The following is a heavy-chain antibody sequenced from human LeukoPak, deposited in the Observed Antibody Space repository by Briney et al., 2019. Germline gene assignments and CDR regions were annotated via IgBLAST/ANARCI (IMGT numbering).Heavy chain of an antibody. CDR2: IYYSGST. Sequence: SETLSLTCTVSGGSISSSSYYWGWIRKPPGKGLEWIGSIYYSGSTYYNPSLKSRVTISVDTSKNQFSLKLSSVTAADTAVYYCARGGGPMGATGPFDYWGQGTLVTVSS. CDR3: ARGGGPMGATGPFDY. D-gene: IGHD1-26*01. V-gene: IGHV4-39*07. J-gene: IGHJ4*02. CDR1: GGSISSSSYY.